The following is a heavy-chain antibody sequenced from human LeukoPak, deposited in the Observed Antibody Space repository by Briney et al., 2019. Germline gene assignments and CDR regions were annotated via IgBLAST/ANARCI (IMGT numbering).Heavy chain of an antibody. CDR1: GGAFSSYA. CDR2: TIPILGKA. J-gene: IGHJ6*02. CDR3: AREGYDSSGYYGLRFYNMDV. Sequence: ASVKVSCKISGGAFSSYAFSWVRQAPGQGLEWMGRTIPILGKANYAQKFQGRVTISADESTSTAYMELSSLRSEDTAVYYCAREGYDSSGYYGLRFYNMDVWGQGTAVTVSS. D-gene: IGHD3-22*01. V-gene: IGHV1-69*11.